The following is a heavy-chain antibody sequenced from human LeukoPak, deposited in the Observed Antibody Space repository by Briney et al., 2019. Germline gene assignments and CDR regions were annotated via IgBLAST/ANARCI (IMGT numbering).Heavy chain of an antibody. D-gene: IGHD2-8*01. J-gene: IGHJ3*02. CDR2: IIPIFGTA. V-gene: IGHV1-69*13. CDR3: ASRMLYWAFDI. Sequence: SVKVSCKASGYTFTSYGISWVRQAPGQGLEWMGGIIPIFGTANYAQKFQGRVTITADESTSTAYMELSSLRSEDTAVYYCASRMLYWAFDIWGQGTMVTVSS. CDR1: GYTFTSYG.